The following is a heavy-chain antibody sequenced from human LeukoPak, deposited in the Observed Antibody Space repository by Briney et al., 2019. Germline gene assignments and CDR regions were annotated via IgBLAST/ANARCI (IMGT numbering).Heavy chain of an antibody. CDR1: GGTFSSYA. D-gene: IGHD2-2*01. Sequence: SVKVSCKASGGTFSSYAISWVRRAPGQGLEWMGGIIPTFGTANYAQKFQGRVTITADESTSTAYMELSSLRSEDTAVYYCARGRPSYCSSTSCQGDYYYYMDVWGKGTTVTVSS. CDR2: IIPTFGTA. J-gene: IGHJ6*03. CDR3: ARGRPSYCSSTSCQGDYYYYMDV. V-gene: IGHV1-69*13.